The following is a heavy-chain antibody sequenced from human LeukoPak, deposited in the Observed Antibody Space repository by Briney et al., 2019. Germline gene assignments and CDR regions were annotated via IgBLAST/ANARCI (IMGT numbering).Heavy chain of an antibody. V-gene: IGHV4-59*01. CDR3: ARMNIRYFDY. CDR2: IYYSGST. D-gene: IGHD3-9*01. Sequence: SETLSLTCTVSGGSISSYYWSWIRQPPGKGLEWIGYIYYSGSTNYNPSLKGRVTISVDTSKNQFSLKLSSVTAADTAVYYCARMNIRYFDYWGQGTLVTVSS. J-gene: IGHJ4*02. CDR1: GGSISSYY.